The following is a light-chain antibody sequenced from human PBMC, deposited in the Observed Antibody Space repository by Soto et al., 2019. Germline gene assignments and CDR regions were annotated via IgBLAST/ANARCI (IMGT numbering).Light chain of an antibody. V-gene: IGLV2-14*01. CDR3: QSYDSSLGGWV. J-gene: IGLJ3*02. Sequence: QSALTQPASVSGSPGQSITISCAGTMRDVGAYNLVSWYQQHPGRAPQLIIYEVRNRPSGISFRFSGSKSGNTASLTISGLQAEDEADYYCQSYDSSLGGWVFGGGTKVTVL. CDR1: MRDVGAYNL. CDR2: EVR.